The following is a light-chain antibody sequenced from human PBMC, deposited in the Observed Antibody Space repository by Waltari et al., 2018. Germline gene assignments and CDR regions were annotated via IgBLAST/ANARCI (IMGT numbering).Light chain of an antibody. CDR3: QQTYSTLGT. CDR1: QSIVSS. V-gene: IGKV1-39*01. J-gene: IGKJ1*01. Sequence: DIQMTQSPSSLSASLGDRVTITCRASQSIVSSLHWYQQKPGKAPKLLIYAASSLQSGVPSRFSGSGSGTDFTLTISSLQPEDFATYYCQQTYSTLGTFGQGTKVEIK. CDR2: AAS.